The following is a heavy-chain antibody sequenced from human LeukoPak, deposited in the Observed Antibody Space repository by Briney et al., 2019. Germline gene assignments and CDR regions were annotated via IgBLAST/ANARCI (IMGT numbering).Heavy chain of an antibody. CDR3: ARGRSRVTIFGVALNWLDS. CDR1: GGSFSIYD. V-gene: IGHV4-34*01. J-gene: IGHJ5*01. CDR2: IHHSGRT. Sequence: PLETLSLTCAVYGGSFSIYDWTWIRQPPGKGLEWIGEIHHSGRTNYNPSLKSRITISADTSKKQFSLRLSSVTAADTAVYYCARGRSRVTIFGVALNWLDSWGQGNLVTVSS. D-gene: IGHD3-3*01.